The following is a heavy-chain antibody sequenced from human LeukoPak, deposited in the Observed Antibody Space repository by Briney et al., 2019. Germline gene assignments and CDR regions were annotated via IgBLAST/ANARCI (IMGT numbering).Heavy chain of an antibody. CDR3: ARARSYHIVAMRGFDI. CDR1: GGSISCYY. CDR2: IYYSGST. D-gene: IGHD2-21*01. Sequence: PSETLSLTCTVSGGSISCYYWSWIRQPPGKGLEWIGYIYYSGSTNYNPSLKSRVTISVDTSKNQFSLKLSSVTAADTAVYYCARARSYHIVAMRGFDIWGQGTMVTVSS. J-gene: IGHJ3*02. V-gene: IGHV4-59*01.